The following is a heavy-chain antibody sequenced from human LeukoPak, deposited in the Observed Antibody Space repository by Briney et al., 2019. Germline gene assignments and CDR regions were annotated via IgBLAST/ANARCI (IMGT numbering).Heavy chain of an antibody. CDR2: INNNGDRT. CDR1: GFTFSTYP. V-gene: IGHV3-64*01. D-gene: IGHD1-26*01. Sequence: PGGSLRLSCAASGFTFSTYPMYWVRQAPGRGREYVSGINNNGDRTYYAKSVKGRFTISRDNSKNTLYLQVGSLRAEDMAVYYCARGGLVGPTPYLDSWGQGTLVTVSS. CDR3: ARGGLVGPTPYLDS. J-gene: IGHJ4*02.